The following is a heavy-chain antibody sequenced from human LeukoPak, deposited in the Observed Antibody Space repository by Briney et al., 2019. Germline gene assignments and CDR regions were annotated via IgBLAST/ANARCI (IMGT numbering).Heavy chain of an antibody. CDR2: INWNGGST. J-gene: IGHJ6*03. Sequence: PGGSLRLSCAASGFTFDDYGMSWVRQAPGKGLEWVSGINWNGGSTGYADPVKGRFTISRGNAKNSLYLQMNSLRAEDTALYYCARAGTSSTSHYYYYYMDVWGKGTTVTVSS. D-gene: IGHD2-2*01. V-gene: IGHV3-20*04. CDR3: ARAGTSSTSHYYYYYMDV. CDR1: GFTFDDYG.